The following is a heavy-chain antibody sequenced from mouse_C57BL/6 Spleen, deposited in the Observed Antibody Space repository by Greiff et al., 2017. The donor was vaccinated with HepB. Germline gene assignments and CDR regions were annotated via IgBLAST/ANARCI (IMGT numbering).Heavy chain of an antibody. CDR1: GFTFSDYY. D-gene: IGHD1-1*01. V-gene: IGHV5-16*01. CDR3: TRGPYYYGSSYWYFDV. J-gene: IGHJ1*03. Sequence: EVQVVESEGGLVQPGSSMKLSCTASGFTFSDYYMAWVRQVPEKGLEWVANINYDGSSTYYLDSLKSRFIISRDNAKNILYLQVSSLKSEDTATYYCTRGPYYYGSSYWYFDVWGTGTTVTVSS. CDR2: INYDGSST.